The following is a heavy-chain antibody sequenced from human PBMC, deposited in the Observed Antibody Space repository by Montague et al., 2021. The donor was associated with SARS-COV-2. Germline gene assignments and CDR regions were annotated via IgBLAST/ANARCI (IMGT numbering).Heavy chain of an antibody. CDR3: ARPSYYDILTGNGGLEY. V-gene: IGHV3-30*04. J-gene: IGHJ4*02. Sequence: SLRLSCAASKFSFSSYALHWVRQAPGKGLEWVAVISYVGSNQYYADSAKGRFTISRDNSKNMLYLQMSSLRAEDTAVYYCARPSYYDILTGNGGLEYWGQGTLVTVSS. D-gene: IGHD3-9*01. CDR2: ISYVGSNQ. CDR1: KFSFSSYA.